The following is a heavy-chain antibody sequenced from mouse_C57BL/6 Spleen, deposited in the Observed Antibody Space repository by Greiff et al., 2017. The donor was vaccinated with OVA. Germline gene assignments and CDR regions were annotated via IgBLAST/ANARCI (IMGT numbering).Heavy chain of an antibody. Sequence: EVQLQQSGPELVKPGASVKISCKASGYSFTGYYMNWVKQSPEKSLEWIGEINPSTGGTTYNQKFKAKATLTVDKSSSTAYMQLKSLTSEDSAVYYCAREGVITTVVEDYAMDYWGQGTSVTVSS. CDR1: GYSFTGYY. CDR2: INPSTGGT. D-gene: IGHD1-1*01. J-gene: IGHJ4*01. V-gene: IGHV1-42*01. CDR3: AREGVITTVVEDYAMDY.